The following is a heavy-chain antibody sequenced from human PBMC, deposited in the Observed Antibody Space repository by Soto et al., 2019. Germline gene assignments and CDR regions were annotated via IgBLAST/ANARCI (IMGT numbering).Heavy chain of an antibody. J-gene: IGHJ6*02. V-gene: IGHV1-69*13. D-gene: IGHD2-15*01. Sequence: PRASVKVSCKASGGTFSSYAISWVRQAPGQGLEWMGGIIPIFGTANYAQKFQGRVTITADESTSTAYMELSSLRSEDTAVYYCARDSRDIVVVVAASYGMDVWGQGTTVTVSS. CDR3: ARDSRDIVVVVAASYGMDV. CDR2: IIPIFGTA. CDR1: GGTFSSYA.